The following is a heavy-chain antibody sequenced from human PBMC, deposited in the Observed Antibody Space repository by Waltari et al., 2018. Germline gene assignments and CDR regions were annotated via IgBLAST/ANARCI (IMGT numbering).Heavy chain of an antibody. Sequence: QVQLQESGPGLVKPSQTLSLTCTVSGCSISSGSYYWSWLRQPAGKGLEWIGYMYTSGSTNYNPSLKSRVTISVDTSKNQFSLKLSSVTAADTAVYYCARGLLITIFVGSWFDPWGQGTLVTVSS. J-gene: IGHJ5*02. CDR2: MYTSGST. D-gene: IGHD3-3*01. CDR1: GCSISSGSYY. CDR3: ARGLLITIFVGSWFDP. V-gene: IGHV4-61*09.